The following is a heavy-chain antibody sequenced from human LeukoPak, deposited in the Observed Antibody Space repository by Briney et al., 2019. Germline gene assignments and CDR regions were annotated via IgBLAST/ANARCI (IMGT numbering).Heavy chain of an antibody. CDR2: MCPNSGDT. J-gene: IGHJ4*02. CDR1: GYTFTSYD. Sequence: ASVKVSCKASGYTFTSYDFNWVRQATGQRPEWMGWMCPNSGDTGYAQKFQDRVTMTRNTSISTAYMELSSLRSDDTAVYYCARGPPNWGYDYWGPGTLVTVSS. D-gene: IGHD7-27*01. CDR3: ARGPPNWGYDY. V-gene: IGHV1-8*01.